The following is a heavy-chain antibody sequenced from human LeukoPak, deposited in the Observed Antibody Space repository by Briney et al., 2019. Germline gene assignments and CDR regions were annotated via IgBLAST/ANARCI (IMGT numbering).Heavy chain of an antibody. CDR3: ARPGRSGAGTNHMDV. D-gene: IGHD3-3*01. J-gene: IGHJ6*03. Sequence: SETLSLTCTVSGGSISSSNYHWGWIRQPPGKGLEWIGSIYYSGSTFYNPSLKSRVTISVDTSNNQFSLRLNSVTAADTAVYYCARPGRSGAGTNHMDVWGKGTTVTVSS. CDR1: GGSISSSNYH. V-gene: IGHV4-39*01. CDR2: IYYSGST.